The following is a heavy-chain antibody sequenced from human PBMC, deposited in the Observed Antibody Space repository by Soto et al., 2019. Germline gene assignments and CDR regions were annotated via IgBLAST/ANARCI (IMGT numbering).Heavy chain of an antibody. V-gene: IGHV4-39*01. CDR2: IYYSGST. CDR1: GGSISSSSYY. J-gene: IGHJ2*01. D-gene: IGHD4-4*01. CDR3: ARWRRDYIDVAYFDL. Sequence: QLQLQESGPGLVKPSETLSLTCTVSGGSISSSSYYWGWIRQPPGKGLEWIGSIYYSGSTYYNPSLKSRVTISVDTSKNKFSLKLSSVTAADTAVYYCARWRRDYIDVAYFDLWGRGTLVTVSS.